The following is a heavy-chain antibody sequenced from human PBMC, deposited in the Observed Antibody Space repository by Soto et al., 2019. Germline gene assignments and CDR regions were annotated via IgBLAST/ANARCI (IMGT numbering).Heavy chain of an antibody. CDR2: INAGDGGT. V-gene: IGHV1-3*01. CDR1: GYTFTSYG. J-gene: IGHJ4*02. CDR3: ARTGHSGSYDF. Sequence: ASVKVSCKASGYTFTSYGIHWVRQAPGQRLEWMGWINAGDGGTKYSENFQDRVTITRDTSASTVYLGLSSLSSEDTASYYCARTGHSGSYDFWGQGTLVTVSS. D-gene: IGHD3-22*01.